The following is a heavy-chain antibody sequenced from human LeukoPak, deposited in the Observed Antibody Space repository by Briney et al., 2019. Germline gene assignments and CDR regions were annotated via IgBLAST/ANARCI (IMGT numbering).Heavy chain of an antibody. CDR3: AREGRVGATTGFDY. Sequence: NASETLSLTCTGSGGSISSYYWSWIRQPPGKGLEWIGYIYYSGSTNYNPSLKSRVTISVDTSKNQFSLKLSSVTAADTAVYYCAREGRVGATTGFDYWGQGTLVTVSS. CDR2: IYYSGST. J-gene: IGHJ4*02. V-gene: IGHV4-59*01. D-gene: IGHD1-26*01. CDR1: GGSISSYY.